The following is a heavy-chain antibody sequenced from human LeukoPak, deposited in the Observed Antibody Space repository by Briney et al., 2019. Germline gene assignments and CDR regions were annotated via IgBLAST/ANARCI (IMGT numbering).Heavy chain of an antibody. CDR3: ARVGYCSSTSCYAFDY. V-gene: IGHV1-46*01. D-gene: IGHD2-2*01. CDR1: GYTFTSYY. CDR2: INPSGGST. J-gene: IGHJ4*02. Sequence: ASVKVSCKASGYTFTSYYMHWVRQAPGQGLEWMGIINPSGGSTSYAQKFQGRVTMTRDTSTSTVYMELGSLRSEDTAVYYCARVGYCSSTSCYAFDYWGQGTLVTVSS.